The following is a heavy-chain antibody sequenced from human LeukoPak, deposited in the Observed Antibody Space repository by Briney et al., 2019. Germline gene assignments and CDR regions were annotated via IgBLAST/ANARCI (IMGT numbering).Heavy chain of an antibody. V-gene: IGHV3-23*01. CDR2: ISGSGGST. CDR3: AKDLPLGGSGSYYDY. D-gene: IGHD3-10*01. CDR1: GFTFSDYY. Sequence: GGSLRLSCAASGFTFSDYYMSWIRQAPGKGLEWVSAISGSGGSTYYADSVKGRFTISRDNSKNTLYLQMNSLRAEDTAVYYCAKDLPLGGSGSYYDYWGQGTLVTVSS. J-gene: IGHJ4*02.